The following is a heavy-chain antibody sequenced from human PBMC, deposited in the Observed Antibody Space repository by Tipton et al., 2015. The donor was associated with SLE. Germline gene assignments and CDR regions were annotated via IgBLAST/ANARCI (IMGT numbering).Heavy chain of an antibody. CDR1: GFTFSSYA. CDR2: IRYDGSNK. D-gene: IGHD6-13*01. V-gene: IGHV3-30*02. CDR3: AKDRAQQLVPYYFDY. J-gene: IGHJ4*02. Sequence: SLRLSCAASGFTFSSYAMSWVRQAPGKGREWVAFIRYDGSNKYYADSVKGRFTISRDNSKNTLYLQMNSLRAEDTAVYYCAKDRAQQLVPYYFDYWGQGTLVTVSS.